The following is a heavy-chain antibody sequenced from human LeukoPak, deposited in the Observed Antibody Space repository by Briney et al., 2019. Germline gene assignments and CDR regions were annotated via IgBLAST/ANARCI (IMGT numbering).Heavy chain of an antibody. J-gene: IGHJ5*02. Sequence: DSVEVSCKASGYTFTSYYMHWVRQAPGQGLEWMGIINPSGGSTSYAQKFQGRVTMTRDTSTSTVYMELSSLRCEDTAVYYCARETSITMVRGVSNPWGQGTLVTVSS. CDR2: INPSGGST. V-gene: IGHV1-46*01. D-gene: IGHD3-10*01. CDR3: ARETSITMVRGVSNP. CDR1: GYTFTSYY.